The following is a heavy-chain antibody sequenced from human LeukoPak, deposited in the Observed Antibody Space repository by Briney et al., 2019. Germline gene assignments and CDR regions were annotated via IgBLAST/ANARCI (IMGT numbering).Heavy chain of an antibody. V-gene: IGHV3-66*01. CDR3: ARDAVTVRAFDI. Sequence: PGGSLRLSCAASGFTVSSSYMSWVRQAPGKGLEWVSIISSAGTTYYADSVKGRFTISRDNAKNSLYLQMNSLRAGDTAVYYCARDAVTVRAFDIWDQGTMVTVSS. D-gene: IGHD6-19*01. CDR1: GFTVSSSY. J-gene: IGHJ3*02. CDR2: ISSAGTT.